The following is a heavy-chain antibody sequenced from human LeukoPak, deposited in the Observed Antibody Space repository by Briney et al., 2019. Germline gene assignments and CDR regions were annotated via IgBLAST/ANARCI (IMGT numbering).Heavy chain of an antibody. CDR2: ISWNSGSI. CDR1: VFTFDDYA. Sequence: PGRSLRLSCAASVFTFDDYAMHWVRQAPGKGLEWVSGISWNSGSIGYADSVKGRFTISRDNAKNSLYLQMNSLRAEDTALYYCAKDRWTSPYYGMDVWGQGTTVTVSS. D-gene: IGHD2-15*01. J-gene: IGHJ6*02. CDR3: AKDRWTSPYYGMDV. V-gene: IGHV3-9*01.